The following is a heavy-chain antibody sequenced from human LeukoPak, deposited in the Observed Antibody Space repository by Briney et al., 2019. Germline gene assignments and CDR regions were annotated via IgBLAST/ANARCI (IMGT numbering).Heavy chain of an antibody. V-gene: IGHV3-53*01. CDR2: IYSGGNT. Sequence: GGSLRLSCAASVFIVSSNYMSWVRQAPWKGLEWVSVIYSGGNTYYADSVKGRFTISRDSSKNTVYLQMNSLRAEDTAVYYCARGWSVGMDVWGQGTTVTVSS. J-gene: IGHJ6*02. CDR3: ARGWSVGMDV. CDR1: VFIVSSNY.